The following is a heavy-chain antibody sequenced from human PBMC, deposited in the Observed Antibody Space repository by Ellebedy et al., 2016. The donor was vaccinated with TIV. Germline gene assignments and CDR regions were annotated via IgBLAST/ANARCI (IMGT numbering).Heavy chain of an antibody. D-gene: IGHD6-19*01. CDR1: RIAFDLYG. CDR3: AKDRSKEVQWLDDPFDI. J-gene: IGHJ3*02. Sequence: GESLKISXLASRIAFDLYGMHWVRQAPGRGLEWVAVISFDGGNQYYADSVQARFTISRDNSKNTLFLQMTSLRPEDTAVYFCAKDRSKEVQWLDDPFDIWGRGTMVTVSS. CDR2: ISFDGGNQ. V-gene: IGHV3-30*18.